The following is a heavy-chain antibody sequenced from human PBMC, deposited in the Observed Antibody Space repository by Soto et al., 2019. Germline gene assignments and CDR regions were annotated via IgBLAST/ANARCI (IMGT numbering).Heavy chain of an antibody. V-gene: IGHV3-23*01. CDR1: GFTFSSYA. CDR3: AKSAVPYDYVWGSYRYNYYFDY. Sequence: PGGSLRLSCAASGFTFSSYAMSWVRQAPGRGLEWVSAISGSGGSTYYADSVKGRFTISRDNSKNTLYLQMNSLRAEDTAVYYCAKSAVPYDYVWGSYRYNYYFDYWGQGTLVTVSS. D-gene: IGHD3-16*02. CDR2: ISGSGGST. J-gene: IGHJ4*02.